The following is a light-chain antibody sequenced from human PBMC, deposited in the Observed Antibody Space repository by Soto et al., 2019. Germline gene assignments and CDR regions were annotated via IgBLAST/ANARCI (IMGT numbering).Light chain of an antibody. CDR2: EVT. J-gene: IGLJ1*01. CDR1: SSDVGGYNY. Sequence: QSALTQPASVSGSPGQSITISCTGTSSDVGGYNYVSWYQQHPGKAPKLMIYEVTNRPSGVSNRFSGSKSGNTASLTISGLQAEDEADYHCTSYTSSSIYVFGTGTKLTVL. V-gene: IGLV2-14*01. CDR3: TSYTSSSIYV.